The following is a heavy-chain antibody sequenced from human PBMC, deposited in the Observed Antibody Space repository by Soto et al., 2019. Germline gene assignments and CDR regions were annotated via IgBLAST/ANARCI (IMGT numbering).Heavy chain of an antibody. CDR1: GFTFNTYA. V-gene: IGHV3-30-3*01. CDR2: ISYDGSSK. J-gene: IGHJ6*02. CDR3: ARDLSFAWNPYYLYSAMDV. D-gene: IGHD3-10*01. Sequence: QVQLVESGGGVVQPGRSLRLSCAASGFTFNTYAIHWVRQAPGTGLEWVAVISYDGSSKYYADSVKGRFTISRDNSKNTLYLQLTSLSAEDTAVYYCARDLSFAWNPYYLYSAMDVWGQGTTVTVSS.